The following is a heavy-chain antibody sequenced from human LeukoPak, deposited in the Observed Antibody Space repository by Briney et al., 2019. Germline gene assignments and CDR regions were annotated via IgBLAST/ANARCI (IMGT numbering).Heavy chain of an antibody. CDR3: ARSLYYYGSGSRRHYYYYYYMDV. J-gene: IGHJ6*03. CDR1: GGSISSYY. CDR2: IYTSGST. V-gene: IGHV4-4*09. D-gene: IGHD3-10*01. Sequence: PSETLSLTCTVSGGSISSYYWSWIRQPPGKGLEWIGYIYTSGSTNYNPSLKSRVTISVDMSKNKFSLKLSSVTAADTAVYYCARSLYYYGSGSRRHYYYYYYMDVWGKGTTVTVSS.